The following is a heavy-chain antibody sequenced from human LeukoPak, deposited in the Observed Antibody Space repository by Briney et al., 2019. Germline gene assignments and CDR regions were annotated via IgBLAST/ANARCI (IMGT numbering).Heavy chain of an antibody. D-gene: IGHD6-13*01. Sequence: SETLSLTCTVSGGSMSSGGYYWSWIRQHPGKGLEWIGYIYYSGSTNYNPSLKSRVTISVDTSKNQFSLKLSSVTAADTAVYYCASGLAGPDGSSWYSAFDYWGQGTLVTVSS. CDR3: ASGLAGPDGSSWYSAFDY. CDR1: GGSMSSGGYY. J-gene: IGHJ4*02. V-gene: IGHV4-61*08. CDR2: IYYSGST.